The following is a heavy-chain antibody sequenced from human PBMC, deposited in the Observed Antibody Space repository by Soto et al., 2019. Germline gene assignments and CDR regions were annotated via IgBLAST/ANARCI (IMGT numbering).Heavy chain of an antibody. CDR3: ARRLYYDSSGFEGGGMDV. Sequence: SETLSLTCTVSGGSISSSSYYWGWIRQPPGKGLEWIGSIFYSGSTYYNPSLKSRVTISVDTSKNQFSLKLSSVTAADTAVYYCARRLYYDSSGFEGGGMDVWGQGTTVTVS. D-gene: IGHD3-22*01. J-gene: IGHJ6*02. CDR2: IFYSGST. CDR1: GGSISSSSYY. V-gene: IGHV4-39*01.